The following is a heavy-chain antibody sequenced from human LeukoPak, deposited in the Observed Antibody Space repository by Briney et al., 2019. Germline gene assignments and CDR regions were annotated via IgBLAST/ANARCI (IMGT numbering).Heavy chain of an antibody. CDR3: AKDDPSSSCFDY. D-gene: IGHD6-13*01. CDR2: ISGGGGST. CDR1: GFTFSSYG. Sequence: GGPLRLSCAASGFTFSSYGMHWVRQAPGKGLEWVSAISGGGGSTYYADSVKGRFTISRDNSKSTVYLQMNSLRADDTAVFYCAKDDPSSSCFDYWGQGTLVTVSS. V-gene: IGHV3-23*01. J-gene: IGHJ4*02.